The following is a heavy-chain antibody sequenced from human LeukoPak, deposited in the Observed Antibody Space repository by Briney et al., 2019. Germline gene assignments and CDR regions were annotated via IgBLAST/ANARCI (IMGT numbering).Heavy chain of an antibody. D-gene: IGHD6-13*01. CDR3: ARDSVSSSWGMDV. J-gene: IGHJ6*02. Sequence: SQTLSLTCTVSGGSISSGGYYWSWIRQHPGKGLEWIGYIYYSGSTYYNPSLKSRVTISVDTSKNQFSLKLSSVTAADTAVYYCARDSVSSSWGMDVWGQGTTVTVSS. CDR2: IYYSGST. V-gene: IGHV4-31*03. CDR1: GGSISSGGYY.